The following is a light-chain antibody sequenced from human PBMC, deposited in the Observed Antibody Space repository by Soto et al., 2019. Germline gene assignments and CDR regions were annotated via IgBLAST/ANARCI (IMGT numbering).Light chain of an antibody. V-gene: IGKV3-15*01. CDR3: QQYSNWPLYT. Sequence: EIVMTQSPGTLSVSPGERATLSCRASQAIGTNLAWYQQRPGQAPRLLIYAASSRATDIPARFTGRGSGTEFTLTISSLQPEDFAVYFCQQYSNWPLYTFGQGTKVDIK. J-gene: IGKJ2*01. CDR1: QAIGTN. CDR2: AAS.